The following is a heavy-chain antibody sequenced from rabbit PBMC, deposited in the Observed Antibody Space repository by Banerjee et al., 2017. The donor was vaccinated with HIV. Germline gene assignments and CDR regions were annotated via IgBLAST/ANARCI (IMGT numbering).Heavy chain of an antibody. CDR3: ARARYISGSGSSGGYEWGL. D-gene: IGHD1-1*01. CDR1: GFSFSSNYW. Sequence: QQQLVESGGGLVKPGASLTLTCTASGFSFSSNYWICWVRQAPGKGLEWIACIYAGSSGSTYYASWAKGRFTISKTSSTTATLQMTSLTAADTATYFCARARYISGSGSSGGYEWGLWGPGTLVTVS. CDR2: IYAGSSGST. J-gene: IGHJ4*01. V-gene: IGHV1S45*01.